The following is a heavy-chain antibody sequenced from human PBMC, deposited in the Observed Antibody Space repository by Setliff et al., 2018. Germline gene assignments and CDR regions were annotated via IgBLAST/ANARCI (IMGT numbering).Heavy chain of an antibody. J-gene: IGHJ5*01. CDR1: GYTFTTFG. CDR2: ISPHNGIT. Sequence: ASVKVSCKASGYTFTTFGVSWVRQVPGQGLEWLGWISPHNGITRYGQKFQGRVTLTSETTTGTVYMELRSLNSDDTAVYYCTRTACQRVAGAESWGQGTLVTVSS. CDR3: TRTACQRVAGAES. V-gene: IGHV1-18*01.